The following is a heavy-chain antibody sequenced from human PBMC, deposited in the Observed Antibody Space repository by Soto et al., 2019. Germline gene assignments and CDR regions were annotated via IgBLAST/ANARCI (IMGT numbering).Heavy chain of an antibody. CDR3: ARSHSFDGSIYHYYFDF. CDR2: IYASGAT. Sequence: SETLSRTCTVSGGSISTYYWSWILQPPGGTLEWIGYIYASGATTYNPSLESRVTMSVDMPNNEFSLELTSLTAADTAVYYCARSHSFDGSIYHYYFDFSGKGTLVTVSS. D-gene: IGHD3-10*01. CDR1: GGSISTYY. J-gene: IGHJ4*02. V-gene: IGHV4-59*01.